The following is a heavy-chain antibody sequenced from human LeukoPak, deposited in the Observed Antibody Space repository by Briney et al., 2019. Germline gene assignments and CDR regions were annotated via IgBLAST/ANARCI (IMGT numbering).Heavy chain of an antibody. D-gene: IGHD4-17*01. CDR1: GFSFSSYA. CDR2: ISGTTGTT. V-gene: IGHV3-23*01. CDR3: ATKTSYGDRYFDY. J-gene: IGHJ4*02. Sequence: PGGSLRLSCAASGFSFSSYAMSWIRQAPGKGLERLSAISGTTGTTFYADSVKGRFTISRDNSKNTLFLQMNSLRAEDTAVYYCATKTSYGDRYFDYWGQGTLVTVSS.